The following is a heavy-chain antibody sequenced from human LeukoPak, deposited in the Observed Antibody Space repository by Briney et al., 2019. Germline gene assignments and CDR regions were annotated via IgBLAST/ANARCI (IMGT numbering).Heavy chain of an antibody. Sequence: SETLSLTCTVSGGSISSGSYYWIWIPPPAGLELVGVGRNYGSGSNNYNPHLKSRVTISVDTSKNQSSLKLSSVAAADTAVYYCARGQGYYGSGSFSGKCAPWGQGTLVTVSS. V-gene: IGHV4-61*02. CDR1: GGSISSGSYY. J-gene: IGHJ5*02. CDR2: NYGSGSN. CDR3: ARGQGYYGSGSFSGKCAP. D-gene: IGHD3-10*01.